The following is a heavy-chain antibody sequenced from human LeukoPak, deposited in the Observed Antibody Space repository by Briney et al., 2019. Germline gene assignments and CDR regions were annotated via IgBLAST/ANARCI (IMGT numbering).Heavy chain of an antibody. CDR2: INTNTGNP. Sequence: RWASVKVSCKASGYTFTSYAMNWVRQAPGQGLEWMGWINTNTGNPTYAQGFTGRFVFSLDTSVSTAYLQISSLKAEDTAVYYCARVVGCGGDCYSGISDYWGQGTLVTVSS. J-gene: IGHJ4*02. CDR1: GYTFTSYA. D-gene: IGHD2-21*02. CDR3: ARVVGCGGDCYSGISDY. V-gene: IGHV7-4-1*02.